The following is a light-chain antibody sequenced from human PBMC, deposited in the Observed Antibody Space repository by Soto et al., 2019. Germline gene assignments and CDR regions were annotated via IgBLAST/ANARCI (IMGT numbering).Light chain of an antibody. CDR2: RAS. J-gene: IGKJ3*01. Sequence: DIQMTQSPSTLSASVGDRVTITCRASHSIRSYLAWYQQIPGQAPKLLIHRASYLESGVPSRFSGSGSETDFTLAIGSLQPEDSATYFCQQYYLYPPAFGPGTKVQIK. CDR3: QQYYLYPPA. CDR1: HSIRSY. V-gene: IGKV1-5*03.